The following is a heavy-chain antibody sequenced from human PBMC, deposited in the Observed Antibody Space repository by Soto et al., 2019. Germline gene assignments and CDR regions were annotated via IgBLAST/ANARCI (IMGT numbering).Heavy chain of an antibody. V-gene: IGHV4-30-4*01. Sequence: PSETLSLTCTVSGGSISSGDYYWNWIRQSPGKGVEWIGYIYGSGSTYYNLSLRGRVTISVDTSKNQFSLKLSSVTAADTAVFYCARGGEGNSGYFDYWGQGALVTVS. CDR1: GGSISSGDYY. J-gene: IGHJ4*02. CDR2: IYGSGST. D-gene: IGHD1-26*01. CDR3: ARGGEGNSGYFDY.